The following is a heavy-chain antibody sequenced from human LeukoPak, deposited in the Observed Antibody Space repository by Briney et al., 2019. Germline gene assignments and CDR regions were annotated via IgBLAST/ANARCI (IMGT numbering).Heavy chain of an antibody. CDR3: AREGTAMVPFDY. J-gene: IGHJ4*02. CDR2: IIPILGIA. CDR1: GGTFSSYA. D-gene: IGHD5-18*01. V-gene: IGHV1-69*04. Sequence: GASVKVSCKASGGTFSSYAISWVRQAPGRGLEWMGRIIPILGIANYAQKFQGRVTITADKSTSTAYMKLSSLRSEDTAVYYCAREGTAMVPFDYWGQGTLVTVSS.